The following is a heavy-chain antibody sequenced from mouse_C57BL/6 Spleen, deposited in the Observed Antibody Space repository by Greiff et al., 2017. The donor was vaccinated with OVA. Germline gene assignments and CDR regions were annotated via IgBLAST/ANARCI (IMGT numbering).Heavy chain of an antibody. CDR1: GYSFTGYY. V-gene: IGHV1-43*01. CDR2: INPSTGGT. D-gene: IGHD1-1*01. CDR3: ARSLYYYGSSWYFDV. Sequence: VQLQQSGPELVKPGASVKISCKASGYSFTGYYMHWVKQSSEKSLEWIGEINPSTGGTSYNQKFKGKATLTVAKSSSTAYMQLKSLTSEDSAVYYCARSLYYYGSSWYFDVWGTGTTVTVSS. J-gene: IGHJ1*03.